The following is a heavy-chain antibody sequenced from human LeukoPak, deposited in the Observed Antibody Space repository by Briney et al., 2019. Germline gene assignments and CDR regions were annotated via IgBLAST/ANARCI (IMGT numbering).Heavy chain of an antibody. CDR3: ARGRKVGATFGFDY. V-gene: IGHV4-31*01. CDR2: IYSSGST. J-gene: IGHJ4*02. D-gene: IGHD1-26*01. CDR1: GGSISRGAYY. Sequence: SETLSLTCTVSGGSISRGAYYWSWIRQHPGKGLEWIGYIYSSGSTFYNPSLKSQATISIDTSKNQFSLKLTSVTAADTAVYYCARGRKVGATFGFDYWGQGTLVTVSS.